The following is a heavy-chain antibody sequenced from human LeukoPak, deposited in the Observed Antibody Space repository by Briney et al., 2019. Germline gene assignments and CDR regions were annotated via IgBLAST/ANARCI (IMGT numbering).Heavy chain of an antibody. Sequence: PSETLSLTCTVSGGSISSYYWSWIRQPPGKGLEWIGYIYYSGSTNYNPSLKSRVTISVDTSKNQFSLKLSSVTAADTAVYYCARGVVRGVPALFYYYYYGMDVWGQGTTVTVSS. CDR1: GGSISSYY. V-gene: IGHV4-59*01. J-gene: IGHJ6*02. CDR3: ARGVVRGVPALFYYYYYGMDV. D-gene: IGHD3-10*01. CDR2: IYYSGST.